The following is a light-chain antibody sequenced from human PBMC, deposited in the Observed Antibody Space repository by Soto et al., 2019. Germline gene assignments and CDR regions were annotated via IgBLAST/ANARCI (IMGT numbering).Light chain of an antibody. CDR2: DAS. J-gene: IGKJ1*01. Sequence: SVWTQSPATLSLSPGERATLSCRASQSVSSYLAWYQQKPGQAPRLLIYDASNRATGIPARFSGSGSGTDFTLTISSLEPEDFAVYYCQQRSNWPWTFGQGTKVDIK. CDR3: QQRSNWPWT. CDR1: QSVSSY. V-gene: IGKV3-11*01.